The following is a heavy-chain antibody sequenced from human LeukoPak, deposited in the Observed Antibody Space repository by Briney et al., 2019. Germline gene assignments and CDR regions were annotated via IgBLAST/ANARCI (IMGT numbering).Heavy chain of an antibody. J-gene: IGHJ5*02. CDR1: AYSISDGFV. CDR3: TRLSHVAGAPKVSWFDP. Sequence: SETLSLTCTVSAYSISDGFVWGWIRQAPGKGLEWIGSIYHSGTSYYNPSLKSRISMSVDTSKNQFSLNLSSVTAADTAVYYCTRLSHVAGAPKVSWFDPWGQGTLVTVSS. V-gene: IGHV4-38-2*02. D-gene: IGHD1-26*01. CDR2: IYHSGTS.